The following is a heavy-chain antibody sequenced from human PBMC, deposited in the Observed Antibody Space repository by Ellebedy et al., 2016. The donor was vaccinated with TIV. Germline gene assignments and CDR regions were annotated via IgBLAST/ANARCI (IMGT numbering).Heavy chain of an antibody. CDR3: ARGMLGDNYDSSGYYDY. V-gene: IGHV1-2*04. D-gene: IGHD3-22*01. Sequence: AASVKVSCKASGYTFTGYYMHWVRQAPGQGLEWMGWINPKSGGTNYAQKFQGWVTMTRDTSISTAYMELSRLRSDDTAVYYCARGMLGDNYDSSGYYDYWGQGTLVTVSS. J-gene: IGHJ4*02. CDR2: INPKSGGT. CDR1: GYTFTGYY.